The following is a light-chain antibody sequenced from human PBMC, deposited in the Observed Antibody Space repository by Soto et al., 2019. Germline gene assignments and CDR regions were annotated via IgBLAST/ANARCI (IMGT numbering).Light chain of an antibody. J-gene: IGKJ4*01. V-gene: IGKV3-20*01. CDR1: QTVSNTY. Sequence: EIVLTQFPGALSLSPGERVTLSCRASQTVSNTYLAWYQQKSGQAPKFLIYGASNRATGIPDRCSGSGSGTDFTRTISRLEPEDFAVYYCQQYGALPPTFGGGTKVEIK. CDR2: GAS. CDR3: QQYGALPPT.